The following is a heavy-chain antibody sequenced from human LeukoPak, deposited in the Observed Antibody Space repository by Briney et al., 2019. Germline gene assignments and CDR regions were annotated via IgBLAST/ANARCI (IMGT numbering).Heavy chain of an antibody. V-gene: IGHV1-69*13. CDR1: GGTFSSYA. CDR2: IIPIFGAA. CDR3: AKMEGYSYSDY. J-gene: IGHJ4*02. Sequence: SVKVSCKASGGTFSSYAISWVRQAPGQGLEWMGRIIPIFGAANSAQKFQGRVTITADESTSTAYMELSSLRSEDTAVYYCAKMEGYSYSDYWGQGTLVTVSS. D-gene: IGHD3-10*01.